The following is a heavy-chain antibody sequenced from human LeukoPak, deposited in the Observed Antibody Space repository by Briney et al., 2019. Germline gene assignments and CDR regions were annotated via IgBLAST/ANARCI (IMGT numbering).Heavy chain of an antibody. J-gene: IGHJ6*03. CDR3: ARLDYGDYGHYYSYYMDV. CDR1: GYTFTSYG. D-gene: IGHD4-17*01. Sequence: ASVKVSCKASGYTFTSYGISWVRQAPGQGLEWMGWISAYNGNTNYAQKLQGRVTMTTDTSTSTAYMELRSLRSDDTAVYYCARLDYGDYGHYYSYYMDVWGKGTTVTVSS. CDR2: ISAYNGNT. V-gene: IGHV1-18*01.